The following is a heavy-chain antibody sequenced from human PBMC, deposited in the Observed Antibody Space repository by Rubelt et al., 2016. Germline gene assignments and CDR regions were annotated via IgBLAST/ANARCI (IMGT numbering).Heavy chain of an antibody. J-gene: IGHJ4*02. CDR3: ARVRAADDY. Sequence: QVQLQQWGAGLLKPSETLSLTCAVYGGSFSAYYWSWIRQPPGKGLEWIGEINHGGSTYYNPSLKSRGTISVDTSKKQFSLKLNSVTAADTAVYYCARVRAADDYWGQGTLVTVSS. CDR2: INHGGST. CDR1: GGSFSAYY. D-gene: IGHD6-13*01. V-gene: IGHV4-34*01.